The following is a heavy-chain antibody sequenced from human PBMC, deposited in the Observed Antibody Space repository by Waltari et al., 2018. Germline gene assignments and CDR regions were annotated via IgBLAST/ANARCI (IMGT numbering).Heavy chain of an antibody. J-gene: IGHJ4*02. CDR2: IYHSGST. CDR1: GYSISRGYY. D-gene: IGHD2-8*02. CDR3: ARATGGNSDDY. V-gene: IGHV4-38-2*01. Sequence: QVQLQESGPGLVKPSETLSLTCAVSGYSISRGYYWGWIRQPPGKGLEWIGSIYHSGSTYYNPSLKSRVTISVDTSKNQFSLKLSSVTAADTAGYYCARATGGNSDDYWGQGTLVTVSS.